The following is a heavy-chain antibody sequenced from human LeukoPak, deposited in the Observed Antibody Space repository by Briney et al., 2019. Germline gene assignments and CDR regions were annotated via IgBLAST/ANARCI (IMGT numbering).Heavy chain of an antibody. CDR1: GYTFTGYY. D-gene: IGHD5-18*01. V-gene: IGHV1-2*02. J-gene: IGHJ4*02. CDR3: ARPRAFSYGQMYYFDY. CDR2: INGDT. Sequence: ASVKVSCKASGYTFTGYYIHWVRQAPGQGLEWMGWINGDTNYAQKFQGRVTMTRDTSISTAYMELSSLRSDDTAVYYCARPRAFSYGQMYYFDYWGQGALVTVSS.